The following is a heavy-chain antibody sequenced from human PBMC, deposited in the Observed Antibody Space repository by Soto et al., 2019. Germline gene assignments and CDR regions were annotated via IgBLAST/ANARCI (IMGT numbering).Heavy chain of an antibody. D-gene: IGHD3-22*01. Sequence: SVKVSCKASGGIFSSYAISWVRQAPGQGLEWMGGIIPIFGTANYAQKFQGRVTITADESTSTAYMELSSLRSEDTAVYYCARDPYYYDSSGSAPLWWFDPWGQGTLVTVSS. V-gene: IGHV1-69*13. CDR1: GGIFSSYA. J-gene: IGHJ5*02. CDR3: ARDPYYYDSSGSAPLWWFDP. CDR2: IIPIFGTA.